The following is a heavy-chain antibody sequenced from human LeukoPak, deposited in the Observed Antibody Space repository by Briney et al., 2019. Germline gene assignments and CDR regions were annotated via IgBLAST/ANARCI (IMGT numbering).Heavy chain of an antibody. D-gene: IGHD3-10*01. Sequence: GGSLRLSCAASGFTFDDYAMHWVRQAPGKGLEWVSGISWNSGSIGYADSVKGRFTVSRDNAKNSLYLQMNSLRAEDTVLYYCAKDAYYYGSGSYKAFYFDYWGQGTLVTVSS. CDR3: AKDAYYYGSGSYKAFYFDY. CDR2: ISWNSGSI. CDR1: GFTFDDYA. J-gene: IGHJ4*02. V-gene: IGHV3-9*01.